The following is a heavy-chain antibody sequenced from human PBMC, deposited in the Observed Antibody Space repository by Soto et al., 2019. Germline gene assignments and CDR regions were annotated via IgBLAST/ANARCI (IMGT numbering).Heavy chain of an antibody. CDR1: GDSVSSNRAA. Sequence: SQTLSLTCVISGDSVSSNRAAWNWIRQSPSRGLEWLGRTYYRAKWYNDYAVSVKSRITINPDTSKNQFSLQLNSVTPEDTAVYYCATDYYGSGKKGVYNWFDPPAHRTLVNVSS. J-gene: IGHJ5*02. CDR3: ATDYYGSGKKGVYNWFDP. V-gene: IGHV6-1*01. D-gene: IGHD3-10*01. CDR2: TYYRAKWYN.